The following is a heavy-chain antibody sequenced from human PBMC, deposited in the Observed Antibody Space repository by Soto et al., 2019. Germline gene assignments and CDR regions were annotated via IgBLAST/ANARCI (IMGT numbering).Heavy chain of an antibody. J-gene: IGHJ6*02. CDR2: IYDTGISGYTPST. CDR3: ARGEGAFFYYGLDV. Sequence: SETLSLTCTVSGGSITSSYWSWIRRPPGKGLEWFAYIYDTGISGYTPSTSYNPSLKSRATMSVDTSKSQFSLKLTSVTAADTAVYYCARGEGAFFYYGLDVWGQGITVTVSS. CDR1: GGSITSSY. V-gene: IGHV4-59*01.